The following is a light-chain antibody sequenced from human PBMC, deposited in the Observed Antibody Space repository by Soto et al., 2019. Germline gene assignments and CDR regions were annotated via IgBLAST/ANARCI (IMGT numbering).Light chain of an antibody. V-gene: IGKV3-15*01. Sequence: EIVVTQSPATLSVSPGERATLSCRASQSVGNNFAWYQQKPSQAPRLLIFATSTRATGVPARFSGSGSGTEFTLTISSLQSEDFAVYYCQQYGDWPLTVGGGAKVEIE. J-gene: IGKJ4*01. CDR2: ATS. CDR1: QSVGNN. CDR3: QQYGDWPLT.